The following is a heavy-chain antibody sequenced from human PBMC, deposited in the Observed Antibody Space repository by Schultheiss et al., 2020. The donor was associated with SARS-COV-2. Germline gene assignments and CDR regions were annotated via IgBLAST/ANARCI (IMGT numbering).Heavy chain of an antibody. V-gene: IGHV1-46*01. CDR1: GYTFTSYY. J-gene: IGHJ6*03. Sequence: VKVSCKASGYTFTSYYMHWVRQAPGQGLEWMGIINPSGGSTNYAQKFQGRVTITADESTSTAYMELSSLRSEDTAVYYCARDPKVYRINPRPYYMDVWGKGTTVTVS. CDR2: INPSGGST. CDR3: ARDPKVYRINPRPYYMDV. D-gene: IGHD2/OR15-2a*01.